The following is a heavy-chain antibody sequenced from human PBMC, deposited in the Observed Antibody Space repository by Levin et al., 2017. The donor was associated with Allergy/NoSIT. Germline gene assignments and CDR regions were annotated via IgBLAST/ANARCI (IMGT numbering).Heavy chain of an antibody. Sequence: PSETLSLTCTVSGGSFITSSYFWAWIRQPPGKGLEWLGSIYYSGTTYYNPSLKSRLTISIDTSTNQFSLQLRSVTAAETAVYYCARHTALLWFEELVFDSWGQGNLVAVSS. V-gene: IGHV4-39*01. CDR3: ARHTALLWFEELVFDS. CDR1: GGSFITSSYF. CDR2: IYYSGTT. J-gene: IGHJ4*02. D-gene: IGHD3-10*01.